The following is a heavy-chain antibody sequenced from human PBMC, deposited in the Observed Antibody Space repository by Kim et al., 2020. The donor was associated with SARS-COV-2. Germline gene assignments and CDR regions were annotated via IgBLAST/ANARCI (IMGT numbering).Heavy chain of an antibody. J-gene: IGHJ4*02. CDR3: AKDRIRDGRNDLDY. CDR2: IYYDGSNK. CDR1: GFTFSSFS. Sequence: GGSLRLSCAASGFTFSSFSMNWVRQAPGKGLEWVALIYYDGSNKYYADSVHGRFTISRDNSDNTLYLQMNSLRAEDTAIYYCAKDRIRDGRNDLDYWGRGTPVIVSS. V-gene: IGHV3-33*06. D-gene: IGHD2-8*01.